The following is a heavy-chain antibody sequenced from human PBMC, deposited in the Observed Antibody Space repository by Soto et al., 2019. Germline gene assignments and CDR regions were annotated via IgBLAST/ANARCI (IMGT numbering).Heavy chain of an antibody. CDR2: ISYDGSNK. J-gene: IGHJ4*02. CDR1: GFTFSSYG. Sequence: QVQLVASGGGVVQPGRSLRLSCAASGFTFSSYGMHWVRQAPGKGLEWVAVISYDGSNKYYADSVKGRFTISRDNSKNTLYLQMNSLRAEDTAVYYCAKDRGKYSSSWYFDYWGQGTLVTVSS. D-gene: IGHD6-13*01. CDR3: AKDRGKYSSSWYFDY. V-gene: IGHV3-30*18.